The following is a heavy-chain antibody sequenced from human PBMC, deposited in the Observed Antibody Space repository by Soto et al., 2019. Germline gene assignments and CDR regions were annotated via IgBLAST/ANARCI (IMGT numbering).Heavy chain of an antibody. D-gene: IGHD6-13*01. J-gene: IGHJ2*01. CDR3: ARGRTVSTYSSSWFYGWYFDL. Sequence: QVQLQQWGAGLLKPSETLSLTCAVYGGSFSGYFWSWIRQPPGKGLEWIGEINHSGSTTYNPSLTSRVNISGETSKNQFSLKLSSGTAADTAVYYCARGRTVSTYSSSWFYGWYFDLWGRGTLVTVSS. CDR2: INHSGST. V-gene: IGHV4-34*01. CDR1: GGSFSGYF.